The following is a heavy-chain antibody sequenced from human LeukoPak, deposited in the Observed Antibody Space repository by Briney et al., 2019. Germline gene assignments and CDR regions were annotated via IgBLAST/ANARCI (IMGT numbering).Heavy chain of an antibody. V-gene: IGHV4-39*01. Sequence: SETLSLTCTVSGDSISTSSFYWGWIRQPPGKGLEWLGSIYYSGITHYNPSLKSRVTISVGTSKNQFSLHLYSVTAADTAVFYCARSYYYDYRQIDYWGQGTLVTVSS. D-gene: IGHD3-22*01. CDR3: ARSYYYDYRQIDY. CDR1: GDSISTSSFY. CDR2: IYYSGIT. J-gene: IGHJ4*02.